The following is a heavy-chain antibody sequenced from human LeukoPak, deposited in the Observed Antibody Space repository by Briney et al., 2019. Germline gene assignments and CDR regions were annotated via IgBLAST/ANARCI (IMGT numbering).Heavy chain of an antibody. CDR1: GFTFSSYG. CDR2: ISGSGGST. Sequence: PGVSLRLSCAASGFTFSSYGMHWVRQAPGKGLEWVSAISGSGGSTYYADSVKGRFTISRDNSKNTLFLQMNSLRGEDTAVYYCAKRSGHNYGYFDYWGQGILVTVSS. V-gene: IGHV3-23*01. J-gene: IGHJ4*02. D-gene: IGHD5-18*01. CDR3: AKRSGHNYGYFDY.